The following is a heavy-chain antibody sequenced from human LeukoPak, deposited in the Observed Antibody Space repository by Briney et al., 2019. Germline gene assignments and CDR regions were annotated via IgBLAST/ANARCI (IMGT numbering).Heavy chain of an antibody. V-gene: IGHV3-13*05. D-gene: IGHD4-17*01. CDR1: GFTFGRYD. Sequence: PGGSLCLSCAASGFTFGRYDVHWDRQATGKGLEWVSAIGTAGVPYYPCSVKGRFTISRENAKTSLYLQMNSLRAGDTAVYYCARDKHGDYPGAFDIWGQGTMVTDSS. CDR2: IGTAGVP. J-gene: IGHJ3*02. CDR3: ARDKHGDYPGAFDI.